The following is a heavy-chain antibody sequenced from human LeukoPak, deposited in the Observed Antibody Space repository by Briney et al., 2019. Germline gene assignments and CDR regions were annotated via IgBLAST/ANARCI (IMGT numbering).Heavy chain of an antibody. V-gene: IGHV3-74*01. CDR3: VSDSESRSGGDF. CDR1: RFTFSNYW. Sequence: GGSLRLSCAGSRFTFSNYWMHWVRQLPGKGLVWVSRIDRDGNRILYADSVRGRFTISRDNAKNALYLQMNSLRPEDTAMYYCVSDSESRSGGDFWGQGTLVTVSS. J-gene: IGHJ4*02. D-gene: IGHD1-26*01. CDR2: IDRDGNRI.